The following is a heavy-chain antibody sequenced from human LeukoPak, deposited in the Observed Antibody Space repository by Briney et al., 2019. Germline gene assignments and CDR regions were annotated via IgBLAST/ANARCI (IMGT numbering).Heavy chain of an antibody. CDR3: AKEAGYRNAFDI. J-gene: IGHJ3*02. CDR1: GFTFDDYA. D-gene: IGHD6-13*01. Sequence: QTGRSLRLSCAASGFTFDDYAMHWVRQAPGKGLEWVSGISWNSGSIGYADSVKGRFTISRGNAKNSLYLQMNSLRAEDTALYYCAKEAGYRNAFDIWGQGTMVTVSS. CDR2: ISWNSGSI. V-gene: IGHV3-9*01.